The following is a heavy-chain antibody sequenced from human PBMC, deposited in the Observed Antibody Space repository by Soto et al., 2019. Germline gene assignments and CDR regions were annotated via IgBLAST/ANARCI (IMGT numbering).Heavy chain of an antibody. Sequence: SETLSLTCTVSGGSMISYYWSWIRQPPGRGLEWIGFIYYAGSTKYNPSLNSRVTISRDNTRNSLYLQMSSLRTEDTALYYCAKDKLEEWGQGTLVTVSS. CDR3: AKDKLEE. J-gene: IGHJ4*02. CDR1: GGSMISYY. V-gene: IGHV4-59*01. CDR2: IYYAGST. D-gene: IGHD1-1*01.